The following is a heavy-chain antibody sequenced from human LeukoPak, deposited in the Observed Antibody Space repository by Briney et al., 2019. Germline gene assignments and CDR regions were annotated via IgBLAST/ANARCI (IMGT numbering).Heavy chain of an antibody. CDR2: ISAYNGNT. D-gene: IGHD3-3*01. Sequence: ASVKVSCKASGYTLTSYGISWVRQAPGQGLEWMGWISAYNGNTNYAQKLQGRVTMTTDTSTSTAYMELRSLRSDDTAVYYCARASPYDFWSGYDYYYYMDVWGKGTTVTVSS. V-gene: IGHV1-18*01. J-gene: IGHJ6*03. CDR1: GYTLTSYG. CDR3: ARASPYDFWSGYDYYYYMDV.